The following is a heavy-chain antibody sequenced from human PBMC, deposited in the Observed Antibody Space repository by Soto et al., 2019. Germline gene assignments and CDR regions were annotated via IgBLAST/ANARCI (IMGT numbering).Heavy chain of an antibody. Sequence: PSETLSLTCAVSGGSISSGGYSWNWIRQPPGKGLEWIGYIYHSGSTYYNPSLKSRVTISVDRSKNQFSLKLSSVTAADTAVYYCARGSTYYDSSGYYFWDYWGQGTLVTVSS. J-gene: IGHJ4*02. CDR3: ARGSTYYDSSGYYFWDY. CDR1: GGSISSGGYS. CDR2: IYHSGST. D-gene: IGHD3-22*01. V-gene: IGHV4-30-2*01.